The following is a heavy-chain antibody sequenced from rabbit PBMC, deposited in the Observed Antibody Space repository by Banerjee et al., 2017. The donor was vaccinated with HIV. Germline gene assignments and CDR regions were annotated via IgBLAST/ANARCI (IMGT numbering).Heavy chain of an antibody. CDR2: IYPGDGVT. CDR1: GFSFSSSYW. V-gene: IGHV1S45*01. Sequence: QEQLVEYGGDLVKPGASLTLTCKASGFSFSSSYWICWVRQAPGKGLEWIACIYPGDGVTHYAIWAKGRWTISKTSSTTVTLQMTSLTAADTATYFCARRYAGYAGYGYATFDLWGPGTLVTVS. CDR3: ARRYAGYAGYGYATFDL. J-gene: IGHJ4*01. D-gene: IGHD6-1*01.